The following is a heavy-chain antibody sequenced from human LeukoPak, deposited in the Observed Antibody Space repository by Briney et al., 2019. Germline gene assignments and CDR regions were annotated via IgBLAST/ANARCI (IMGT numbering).Heavy chain of an antibody. CDR2: ISSSSSTI. J-gene: IGHJ4*02. CDR1: GSTFSSYS. Sequence: TGGSLRLSCAASGSTFSSYSMNWVRQAPGKGLEWVSYISSSSSTIYYADSVKGRFTISRDNAKNSLYLQMNSLRAEDTALYYCAKARDSSGYYGLDYWGQGTLVTVSS. CDR3: AKARDSSGYYGLDY. D-gene: IGHD3-22*01. V-gene: IGHV3-48*04.